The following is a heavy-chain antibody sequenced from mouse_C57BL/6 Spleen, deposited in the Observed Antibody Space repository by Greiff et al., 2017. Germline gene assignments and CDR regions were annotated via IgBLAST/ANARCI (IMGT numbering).Heavy chain of an antibody. Sequence: EVKLMESGGGLVQPGGSLSLSCAASGFTFTDYYMSWVRQPPGKALEWLGFIRNKANGYTTEYSESVKGRFTISRDNSQSILYLQMNALRAEDSATYYCARLGYGNSFAYWGKGTLVTVSA. V-gene: IGHV7-3*01. CDR3: ARLGYGNSFAY. CDR1: GFTFTDYY. CDR2: IRNKANGYTT. D-gene: IGHD2-1*01. J-gene: IGHJ3*01.